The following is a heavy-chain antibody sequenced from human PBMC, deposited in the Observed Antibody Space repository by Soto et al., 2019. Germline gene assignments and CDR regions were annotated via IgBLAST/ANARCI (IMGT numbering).Heavy chain of an antibody. CDR3: AREGGFEKQIQYPHYYYYYMDV. Sequence: GASVKVSCKASGGTFSSYTISWVRQAPGQGLEWMGRIIPILGIANYAQKFQGRVTITADKSTSTAYMELSSLRSEDTAVYYCAREGGFEKQIQYPHYYYYYMDVWGKGTTVTVSS. J-gene: IGHJ6*03. CDR1: GGTFSSYT. D-gene: IGHD4-4*01. CDR2: IIPILGIA. V-gene: IGHV1-69*04.